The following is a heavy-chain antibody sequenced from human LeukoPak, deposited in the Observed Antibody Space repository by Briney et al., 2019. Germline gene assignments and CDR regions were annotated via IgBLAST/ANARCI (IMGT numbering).Heavy chain of an antibody. CDR1: GYTFTYYA. J-gene: IGHJ4*02. CDR2: INAYNGNT. CDR3: AREEKPYDY. V-gene: IGHV1-18*01. Sequence: GASVKVSCKTSGYTFTYYAISWVRQAPGQGLEWMGWINAYNGNTNDAQKFQGRVTMTTDTSTSTAYMELRSLRSDDTAVYYCAREEKPYDYWGQGTLVSVSS.